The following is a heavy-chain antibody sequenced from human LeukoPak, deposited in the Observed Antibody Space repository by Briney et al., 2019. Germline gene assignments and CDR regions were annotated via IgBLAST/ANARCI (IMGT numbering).Heavy chain of an antibody. D-gene: IGHD3-10*01. Sequence: SETLSLTCTVSGGSINNTHYYWGWIRQSPGKGLEWIGSIYNSGRTYYNPSLKSRVIISVDTPKSQFSLRLSSVTAADTAVYYCARVGFMVRGVSGVFDYWGQGTLVTVSS. CDR2: IYNSGRT. J-gene: IGHJ4*02. CDR3: ARVGFMVRGVSGVFDY. CDR1: GGSINNTHYY. V-gene: IGHV4-39*07.